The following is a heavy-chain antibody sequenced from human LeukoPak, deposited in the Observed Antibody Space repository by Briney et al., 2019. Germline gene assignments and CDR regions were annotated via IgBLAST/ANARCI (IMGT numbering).Heavy chain of an antibody. J-gene: IGHJ4*02. Sequence: GGSLRLSCAASGFTFSNAWMSWVRQAPGKGLEWVGRIKSKTDGGTTDYAAPVKGRFTISRDDSKNTLYLQMNSLKTEDTAVYYCTTATGIAAAGELYYFDYWGQGTLVTVSS. CDR1: GFTFSNAW. CDR2: IKSKTDGGTT. CDR3: TTATGIAAAGELYYFDY. V-gene: IGHV3-15*01. D-gene: IGHD6-13*01.